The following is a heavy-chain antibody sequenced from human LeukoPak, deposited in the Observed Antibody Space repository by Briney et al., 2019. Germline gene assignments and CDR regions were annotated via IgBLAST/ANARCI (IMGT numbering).Heavy chain of an antibody. CDR1: GFTFSAYW. D-gene: IGHD3-16*01. J-gene: IGHJ3*02. V-gene: IGHV3-74*01. CDR3: ARFYGGSALDN. CDR2: INSDGFSI. Sequence: GGSLRLSCAASGFTFSAYWMHWVRQAPGKGRGWVSRINSDGFSIAYADSVKGRFTISRDNAKNTLYLHMNSLRAEDTAVYYCARFYGGSALDNWGQGTMVTVSS.